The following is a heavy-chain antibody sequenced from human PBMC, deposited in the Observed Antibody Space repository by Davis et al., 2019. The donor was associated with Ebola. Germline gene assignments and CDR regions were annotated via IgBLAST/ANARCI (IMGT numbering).Heavy chain of an antibody. D-gene: IGHD6-13*01. Sequence: PGGSLRLSCAASGFTFSSYSMNWVRQAPGKGLEWVSSISSSSSYIYYADSVKGRFTISRDNAKNSLYLQMNSLRAEDTAVYYCARIAAAGRYGMDVWGQGTTVTVSS. CDR2: ISSSSSYI. V-gene: IGHV3-21*01. CDR3: ARIAAAGRYGMDV. CDR1: GFTFSSYS. J-gene: IGHJ6*02.